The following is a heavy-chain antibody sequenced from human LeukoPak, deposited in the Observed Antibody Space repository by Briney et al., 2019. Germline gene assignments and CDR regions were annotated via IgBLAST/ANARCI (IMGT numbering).Heavy chain of an antibody. Sequence: GASVKVSCKASGGTFSSYTISWVRQAPGQGLEWMGRIIPILGIANYAQKFQGRVTITADKSTSTAYMELSSLRSEDTAVYYCARADGYYDFWSGYYLNYWGQGTLVTVSS. D-gene: IGHD3-3*01. V-gene: IGHV1-69*02. J-gene: IGHJ4*02. CDR1: GGTFSSYT. CDR3: ARADGYYDFWSGYYLNY. CDR2: IIPILGIA.